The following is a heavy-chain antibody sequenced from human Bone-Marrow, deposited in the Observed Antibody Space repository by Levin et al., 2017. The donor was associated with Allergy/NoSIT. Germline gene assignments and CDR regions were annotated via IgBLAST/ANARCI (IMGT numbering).Heavy chain of an antibody. J-gene: IGHJ4*02. CDR3: ARVRFPGYHGSGSYYNEYYFDS. V-gene: IGHV3-53*01. CDR1: VFTVSGYY. D-gene: IGHD3-10*01. Sequence: GGSLRLSCAASVFTVSGYYLSWVRQAPGKGLEWVSTIYDAGRTYYADSVKGRFTISRDNSKDTLYLQMNSLRADDTAVYYCARVRFPGYHGSGSYYNEYYFDSWGQGTLVTVSS. CDR2: IYDAGRT.